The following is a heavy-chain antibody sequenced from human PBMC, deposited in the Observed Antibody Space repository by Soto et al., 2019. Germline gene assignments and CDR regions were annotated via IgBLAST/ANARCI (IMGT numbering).Heavy chain of an antibody. Sequence: ASGKVSVEASCYTFSSVGISWVRQAPGQGLEWMGWISPYKGNTHYAQGLQGRVTMTTDTSTSTAYMELRSLRSDDTAVYYCARDFDASGSYYTDYWGQVTLVTVSS. J-gene: IGHJ4*02. CDR3: ARDFDASGSYYTDY. D-gene: IGHD3-10*01. CDR1: CYTFSSVG. V-gene: IGHV1-18*01. CDR2: ISPYKGNT.